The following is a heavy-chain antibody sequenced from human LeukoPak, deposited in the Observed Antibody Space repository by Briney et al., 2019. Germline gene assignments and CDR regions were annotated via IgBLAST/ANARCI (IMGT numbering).Heavy chain of an antibody. Sequence: SQTLSLTCNVSGGSISSGSYYWSWIRQPAGKGLEWIGRIYSSGHTNCNPSLKSRVTVSADTSKNQFSLNLSSVTAADTAVYYCARSRGFSYGFNFDYWGQGTLVTVSS. CDR1: GGSISSGSYY. CDR3: ARSRGFSYGFNFDY. D-gene: IGHD5-18*01. V-gene: IGHV4-61*02. J-gene: IGHJ4*02. CDR2: IYSSGHT.